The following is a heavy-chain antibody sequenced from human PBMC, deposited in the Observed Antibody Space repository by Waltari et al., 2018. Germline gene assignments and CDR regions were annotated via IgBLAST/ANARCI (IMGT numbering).Heavy chain of an antibody. CDR1: VFTLSSYG. Sequence: EVQLVESGGGLVQPGGSLRLSCAASVFTLSSYGMHWVRQVPGQGLVWVPRINPDGSTINYADAVRGRFTISRDSAKNTLYLQMNSLRAEDTAVYYCTKDTFGEYDSWGQGTLVTVSS. J-gene: IGHJ4*02. CDR2: INPDGSTI. V-gene: IGHV3-74*01. D-gene: IGHD3-10*01. CDR3: TKDTFGEYDS.